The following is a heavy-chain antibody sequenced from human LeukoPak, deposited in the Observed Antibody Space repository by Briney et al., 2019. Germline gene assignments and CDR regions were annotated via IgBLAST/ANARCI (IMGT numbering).Heavy chain of an antibody. J-gene: IGHJ5*02. CDR2: ISSXXESR. CDR3: VKSALNYGANWFDP. D-gene: IGHD4/OR15-4a*01. V-gene: IGHV3-64D*06. CDR1: GFTXXXXX. Sequence: GGSLRLSXSASGFTXXXXXXXXXRXAXGXXXXXXXSISSXXESRYYAXXXXXXXXISXDNSXNTLYLQMSSLRTEDTAVYWCVKSALNYGANWFDPWGQGTLVTVSS.